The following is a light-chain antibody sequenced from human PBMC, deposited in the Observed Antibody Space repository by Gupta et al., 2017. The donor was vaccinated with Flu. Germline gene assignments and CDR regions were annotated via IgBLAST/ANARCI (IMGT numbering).Light chain of an antibody. V-gene: IGKV3-20*01. CDR3: QQDGSSPFT. CDR2: GAS. CDR1: QSVSSNS. J-gene: IGKJ3*01. Sequence: EIVLTQSPGTLSLSPGATATLSCRASQSVSSNSLAWYQQQPGQAPRLLIFGASSRATGIPDRFSGSGSGTDFTLTISRLEPEDFAVYCCQQDGSSPFTFGPGTKVEIK.